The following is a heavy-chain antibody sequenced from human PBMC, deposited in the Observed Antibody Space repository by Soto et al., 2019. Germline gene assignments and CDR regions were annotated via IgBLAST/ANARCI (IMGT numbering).Heavy chain of an antibody. CDR2: IWYDGSNK. Sequence: QVQLVESGGGVVQPGRSLRLSCAASGFTFSSYGMHWVRQAPGKGLEWVAVIWYDGSNKYYADSVKGRFTISRDNSKNTLYLQMTSLRAEDTAVYYCARGFIIWGSYRYNGYYFDYWVQGTLVTVSS. D-gene: IGHD3-16*02. V-gene: IGHV3-33*01. CDR1: GFTFSSYG. CDR3: ARGFIIWGSYRYNGYYFDY. J-gene: IGHJ4*02.